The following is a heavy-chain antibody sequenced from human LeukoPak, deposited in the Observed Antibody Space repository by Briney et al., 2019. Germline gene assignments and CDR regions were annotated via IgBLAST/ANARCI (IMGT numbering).Heavy chain of an antibody. CDR1: GGSISSSSYY. V-gene: IGHV4-39*07. J-gene: IGHJ6*03. CDR3: ASKTGDCTNGVCPYYYYHMDV. D-gene: IGHD2-8*01. CDR2: IYYSGST. Sequence: SESLSLTCTVSGGSISSSSYYWGWIRQPPGKGLEWIGSIYYSGSTYYNPSLKSRVTISVDTSKNQFSLKLSSVTAADTAVYYCASKTGDCTNGVCPYYYYHMDVWGKGTTVTVSS.